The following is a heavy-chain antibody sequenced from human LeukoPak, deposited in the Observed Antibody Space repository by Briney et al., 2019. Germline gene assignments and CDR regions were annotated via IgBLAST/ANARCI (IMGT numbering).Heavy chain of an antibody. CDR1: GGSISSTNW. CDR2: VHLSGRT. D-gene: IGHD1-1*01. Sequence: SETLSLTCGVSGGSISSTNWWTWVRPPPGEGLEWIGEVHLSGRTNYNPSLKSRVTISGDTSKNQFSLKLSSVTAADTAVYYCARAERRYWFDPWGQGTLVTVSS. CDR3: ARAERRYWFDP. V-gene: IGHV4-4*02. J-gene: IGHJ5*02.